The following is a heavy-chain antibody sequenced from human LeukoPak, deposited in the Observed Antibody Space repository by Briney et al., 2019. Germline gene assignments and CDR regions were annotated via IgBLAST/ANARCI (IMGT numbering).Heavy chain of an antibody. V-gene: IGHV4-4*07. CDR3: ARDRYYYDSTGYSIFDY. J-gene: IGHJ4*02. CDR1: GGSLSSYY. D-gene: IGHD3-22*01. Sequence: SETLSLTCTVSGGSLSSYYWSWIRQPAGKGLEWIGRIYASGTTRYNPSLQSRVTMSVGTSKNQFSLKLSSVSAADTAVYYCARDRYYYDSTGYSIFDYWGQGTLVTVSS. CDR2: IYASGTT.